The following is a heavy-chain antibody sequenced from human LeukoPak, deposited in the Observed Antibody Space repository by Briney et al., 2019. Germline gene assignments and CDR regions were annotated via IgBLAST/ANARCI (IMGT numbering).Heavy chain of an antibody. CDR1: GFTFSSYW. Sequence: GGSLRLSCAASGFTFSSYWMHWVRQAPGKGLVWVSRINSDGSTTNYADSVKDRFTISRDNAENTLYLQMNSLRVEDTAVYYCTRRVSATRWFDPWGQGTLVTVSS. CDR2: INSDGSTT. J-gene: IGHJ5*02. CDR3: TRRVSATRWFDP. D-gene: IGHD2-15*01. V-gene: IGHV3-74*01.